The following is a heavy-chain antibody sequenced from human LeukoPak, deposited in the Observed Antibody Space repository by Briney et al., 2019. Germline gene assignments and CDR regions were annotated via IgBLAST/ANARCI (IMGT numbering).Heavy chain of an antibody. CDR1: RFTFTSSA. CDR2: IVVGSGNT. D-gene: IGHD3-9*01. V-gene: IGHV1-58*02. J-gene: IGHJ6*02. Sequence: VASVKVSCKASRFTFTSSAMQWVRQARGQRLEWIGWIVVGSGNTNYAQMFQERVTITRDMSTSTAYMELSSLTSEDTAVYYCAASPSVTSGYYYGMDVWGQGTPVTVSS. CDR3: AASPSVTSGYYYGMDV.